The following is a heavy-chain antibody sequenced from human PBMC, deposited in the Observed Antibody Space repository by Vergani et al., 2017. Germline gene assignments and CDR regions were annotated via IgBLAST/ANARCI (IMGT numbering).Heavy chain of an antibody. CDR1: GFTFSDYY. V-gene: IGHV3-11*01. D-gene: IGHD3-22*01. CDR2: ISSSGSTI. J-gene: IGHJ6*02. CDR3: ARKHISNYYDSSGYYYMVYYYGMDV. Sequence: QVQLVESGGGLVKPGGSLRLSCAASGFTFSDYYMSWIRQAPGKGLEWVSYISSSGSTIYYADSVKGRFTISRDNAKNSLYLQMNSLRAEDTAVYYCARKHISNYYDSSGYYYMVYYYGMDVGGQGTTVTVSS.